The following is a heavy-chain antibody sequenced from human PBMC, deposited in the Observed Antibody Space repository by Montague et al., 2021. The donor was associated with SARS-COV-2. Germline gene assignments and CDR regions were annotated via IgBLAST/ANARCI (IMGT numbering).Heavy chain of an antibody. D-gene: IGHD3-10*01. CDR1: GASISSRSYY. Sequence: SETLSLTCTVSGASISSRSYYWGWIRQPPGKGLEWIGEINHSGSTKYNPSLKSRVTISVDTSKNQFSLKLSSVTAADTAVYYCARRGSSVWGVTVSAELDYWGQGILVIVSS. CDR2: INHSGST. V-gene: IGHV4-39*07. CDR3: ARRGSSVWGVTVSAELDY. J-gene: IGHJ4*02.